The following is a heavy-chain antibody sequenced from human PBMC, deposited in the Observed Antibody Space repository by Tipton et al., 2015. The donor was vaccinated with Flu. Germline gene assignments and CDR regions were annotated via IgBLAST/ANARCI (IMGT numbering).Heavy chain of an antibody. CDR1: GDSISSYY. CDR3: ARRDYSNYVSDPKRWFDP. CDR2: VSRTGST. J-gene: IGHJ5*02. Sequence: TLSLTCIVSGDSISSYYWNWIRQPPGKGLEWIGTVSRTGSTIYNPSLKSRVTLSIDTSKNQFSLKMKSVTATDMAVYYCARRDYSNYVSDPKRWFDPWGQRILVSVSS. D-gene: IGHD4-11*01. V-gene: IGHV4-59*08.